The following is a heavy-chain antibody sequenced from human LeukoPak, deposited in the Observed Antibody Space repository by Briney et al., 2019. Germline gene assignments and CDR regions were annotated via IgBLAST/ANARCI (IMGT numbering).Heavy chain of an antibody. CDR3: AIIKAGYSSGWYFGPYYFDY. D-gene: IGHD6-19*01. J-gene: IGHJ4*02. V-gene: IGHV4-59*01. CDR2: IYYSGST. Sequence: KPSETLSLTCTVSGGSISSYYWSWIRQPPGKGLEWIGYIYYSGSTNYNPSLKSRVTISVDTSKNQFSLKLSSVTAADTAVYYCAIIKAGYSSGWYFGPYYFDYWGQGTLVTVSS. CDR1: GGSISSYY.